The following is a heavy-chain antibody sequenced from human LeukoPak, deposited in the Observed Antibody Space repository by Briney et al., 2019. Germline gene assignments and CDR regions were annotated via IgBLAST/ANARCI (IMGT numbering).Heavy chain of an antibody. CDR2: ITTSGDRT. V-gene: IGHV3-64*01. CDR1: GFTFSNYA. D-gene: IGHD1-26*01. J-gene: IGHJ4*02. CDR3: ARDLSGSNALDY. Sequence: GGSLRLSCAASGFTFSNYAMHWVRQAPGKGLEYVSTITTSGDRTYYANSVKGRFTISRDNSKNTLYLQMGSLRAEDMAVYYCARDLSGSNALDYWGQGTLVTVSS.